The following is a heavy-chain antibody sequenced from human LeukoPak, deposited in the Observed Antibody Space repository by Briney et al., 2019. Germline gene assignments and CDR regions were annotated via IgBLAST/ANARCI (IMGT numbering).Heavy chain of an antibody. D-gene: IGHD3-10*01. CDR1: GFTFSSYS. CDR2: ISSSSSYI. J-gene: IGHJ4*02. V-gene: IGHV3-21*01. CDR3: AIAGEYGSGSYLDY. Sequence: GGSLRLSCAASGFTFSSYSMNWVRQAPGKELEWVSSISSSSSYIYYADSVKGRFTISRDNAKNSLYLQMNSLRAEDTAVYYCAIAGEYGSGSYLDYWGQGTLVTVSS.